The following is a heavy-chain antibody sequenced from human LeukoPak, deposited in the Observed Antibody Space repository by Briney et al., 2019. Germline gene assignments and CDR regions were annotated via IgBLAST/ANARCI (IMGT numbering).Heavy chain of an antibody. J-gene: IGHJ4*02. CDR2: INHSGST. CDR3: ARAGLYYDSDYFDY. CDR1: GGSFGGYY. V-gene: IGHV4-34*01. Sequence: PSETLSLTCAVYGGSFGGYYWSWIRQPPGKGLEWIGEINHSGSTNYNPSLKSRVTISVDTSKNQFSLKLSSVTAADTAVYYCARAGLYYDSDYFDYWGQGTLVTVSS. D-gene: IGHD3-22*01.